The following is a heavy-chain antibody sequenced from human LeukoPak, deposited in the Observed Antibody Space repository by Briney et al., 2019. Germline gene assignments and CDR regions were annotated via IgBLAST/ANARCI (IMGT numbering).Heavy chain of an antibody. J-gene: IGHJ4*02. V-gene: IGHV3-33*01. D-gene: IGHD6-19*01. CDR3: ARDAPLKEQWPGGVDY. CDR2: IWYDGSNK. CDR1: GFTFSSYG. Sequence: GGSLRLSCAASGFTFSSYGMHWVRQAPGKGLEWVAVIWYDGSNKYCADSVKGRFTISRDNSKNTLYLQMNSLRAEDTAVYYCARDAPLKEQWPGGVDYWGQRTLVTVSS.